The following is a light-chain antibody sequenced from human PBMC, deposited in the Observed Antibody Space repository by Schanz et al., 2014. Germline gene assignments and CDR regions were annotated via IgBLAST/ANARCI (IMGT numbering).Light chain of an antibody. CDR1: QSVRSTY. V-gene: IGKV3-20*01. J-gene: IGKJ2*01. CDR2: GAS. CDR3: QQYGTSPVYN. Sequence: EIVLTQSPGTLSLSPGERATLSCRASQSVRSTYLAWYQQRPAQAPRLLIYGASSRATGIPDRFSGSGSGTDFTLTITRLEPEDFAVYYCQQYGTSPVYNFGQGTKLEIK.